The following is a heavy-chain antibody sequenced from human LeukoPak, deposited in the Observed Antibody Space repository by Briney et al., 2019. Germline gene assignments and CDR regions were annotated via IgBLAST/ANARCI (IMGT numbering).Heavy chain of an antibody. Sequence: GGSLRLSCAASGLTLSTYAMSWVRQTPGKGLEWVAATSSSDAGTYHADSVRGRFTISRDNSKNTLYLQMNSLRAEDAAVYFCAKAPVTSCRGAYCYPFDPWGQGTLVTVSS. J-gene: IGHJ5*02. D-gene: IGHD2-21*01. CDR3: AKAPVTSCRGAYCYPFDP. CDR2: TSSSDAGT. V-gene: IGHV3-23*01. CDR1: GLTLSTYA.